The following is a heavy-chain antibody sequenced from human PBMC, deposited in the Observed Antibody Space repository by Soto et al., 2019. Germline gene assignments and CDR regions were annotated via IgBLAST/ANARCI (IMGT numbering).Heavy chain of an antibody. V-gene: IGHV4-59*01. CDR1: GGSISSYY. J-gene: IGHJ4*02. CDR2: IYNSGST. D-gene: IGHD6-13*01. CDR3: ARQQAGTGVDY. Sequence: SETLSLTCTVSGGSISSYYWSWIRQPPGKGLEWIGYIYNSGSTNYNPSLKSRVTISVDTSKNQFSLKLSSVTAADTAVYYCARQQAGTGVDYWGQGTLVTVSS.